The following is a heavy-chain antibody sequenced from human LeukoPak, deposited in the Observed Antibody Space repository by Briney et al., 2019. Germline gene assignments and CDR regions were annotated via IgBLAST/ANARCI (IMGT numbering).Heavy chain of an antibody. V-gene: IGHV4-34*01. Sequence: SETLSLTCAVYSASFSGYYWNWIRQPPGKGLEWIGEITPSGSTNYNPSLKSRVTISGDTSNNHFSLKLNSVTAADTAVYYCARSGVWGQGTLVTVSS. CDR2: ITPSGST. J-gene: IGHJ4*02. D-gene: IGHD6-25*01. CDR3: ARSGV. CDR1: SASFSGYY.